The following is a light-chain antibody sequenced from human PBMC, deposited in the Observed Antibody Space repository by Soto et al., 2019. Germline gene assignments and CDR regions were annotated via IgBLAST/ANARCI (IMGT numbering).Light chain of an antibody. CDR2: ATS. CDR3: HQYVSSPPAWA. J-gene: IGKJ1*01. V-gene: IGKV3-20*01. Sequence: EIVLTQSPGTLSLSPGERATLSCRTSQSVSSSYLAWSQQKPGQAPRLLISATSSRAAGVPDSFSGSGSGTDFTLSINRLEPEDSAVYYCHQYVSSPPAWAFGQGTKVEIK. CDR1: QSVSSSY.